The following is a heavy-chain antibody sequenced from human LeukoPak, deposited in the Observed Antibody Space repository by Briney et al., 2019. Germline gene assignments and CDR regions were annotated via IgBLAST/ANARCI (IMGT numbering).Heavy chain of an antibody. J-gene: IGHJ4*02. CDR1: GFTVSSNY. CDR2: IYSGGST. Sequence: GGSLRLSCAASGFTVSSNYMSWVRQAPGKGLEWVSVIYSGGSTYYADSVKGRFTISRDNSKNTLYLQMNSLRAEDTAVYYCARLVCSSTTCYSFYFDYWGQGTLVTVSS. CDR3: ARLVCSSTTCYSFYFDY. V-gene: IGHV3-53*01. D-gene: IGHD2-2*02.